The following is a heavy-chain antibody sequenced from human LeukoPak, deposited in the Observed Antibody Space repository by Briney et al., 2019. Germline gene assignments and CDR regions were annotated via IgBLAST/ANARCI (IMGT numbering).Heavy chain of an antibody. J-gene: IGHJ4*02. D-gene: IGHD2-15*01. V-gene: IGHV1-18*01. CDR2: ISAYNGNT. Sequence: ASVKVSCKASGGTFSSYAISWVRQAPGQGLEWMGWISAYNGNTNYAQKLQGRVTMTTDTSTSTAYMELRSLRSDDTAVYYCARVGVSVVVVAAFVPASLYYWGQGTLVTVSS. CDR1: GGTFSSYA. CDR3: ARVGVSVVVVAAFVPASLYY.